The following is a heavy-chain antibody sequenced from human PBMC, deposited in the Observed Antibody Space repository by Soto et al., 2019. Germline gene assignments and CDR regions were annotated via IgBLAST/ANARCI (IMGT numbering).Heavy chain of an antibody. J-gene: IGHJ4*02. CDR3: AKHAYSSRHFDY. CDR1: GGSIRGYY. Sequence: QVQLQESGPGLVKPSGTLSLTCTVSGGSIRGYYWSWIRQTPEKGLEWIGYIYSSGTTNYNPSLKSRVTMSVDASKTQFSLKLNSATAADTAVYYCAKHAYSSRHFDYWGQGTLVTVSS. D-gene: IGHD6-19*01. CDR2: IYSSGTT. V-gene: IGHV4-59*01.